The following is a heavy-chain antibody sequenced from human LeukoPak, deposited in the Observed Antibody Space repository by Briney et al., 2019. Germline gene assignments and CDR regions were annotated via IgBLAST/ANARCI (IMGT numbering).Heavy chain of an antibody. CDR2: ISSSSSYI. D-gene: IGHD6-13*01. CDR3: TRDPSSSSWYSGVDWFDP. CDR1: GFTFSSYS. V-gene: IGHV3-21*01. J-gene: IGHJ5*02. Sequence: GRSLRLSCAASGFTFSSYSMNWVRQAPGKGLEWVSSISSSSSYIYYADSVKGRFTISRDNAKNSLYLQMNSLRAEDTAVYYCTRDPSSSSWYSGVDWFDPWGQGTLVTVSS.